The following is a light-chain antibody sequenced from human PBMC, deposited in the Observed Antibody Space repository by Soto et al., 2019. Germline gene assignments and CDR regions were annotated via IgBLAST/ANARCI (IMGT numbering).Light chain of an antibody. V-gene: IGLV2-11*01. CDR3: CSYAGSYMI. Sequence: QSALTQPRSVSGSPGQSVTISCTGTSRDVGGYNYVSWYQQHPGKAPKLMIYDVSKRPSGVPDRFSGSKSGNTASLTISGFQAEDEADYYCCSYAGSYMIFGGGTKLTVL. CDR1: SRDVGGYNY. J-gene: IGLJ2*01. CDR2: DVS.